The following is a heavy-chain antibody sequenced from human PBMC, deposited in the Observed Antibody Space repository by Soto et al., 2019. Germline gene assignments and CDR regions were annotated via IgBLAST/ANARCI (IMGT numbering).Heavy chain of an antibody. J-gene: IGHJ4*01. CDR2: IIPIFGSV. D-gene: IGHD3-22*01. CDR1: GGAFSSHS. CDR3: ARARSPMSFVRPPFDS. V-gene: IGHV1-69*01. Sequence: QVQLVQSGAEVKKPGFSVKVSCKTSGGAFSSHSVRWVRQAPGQGLEWMGGIIPIFGSVNYAQKFEDRVTITVEESTRNAYMELSSMRSEDTAVYYCARARSPMSFVRPPFDSWGHGTLVTISS.